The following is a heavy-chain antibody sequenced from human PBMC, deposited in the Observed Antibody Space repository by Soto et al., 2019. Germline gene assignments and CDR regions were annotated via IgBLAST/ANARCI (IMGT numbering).Heavy chain of an antibody. V-gene: IGHV4-30-2*01. CDR3: ARGARISSSSYSGYDYFFPSYGMDV. Sequence: QLQLQESGSGLVKPSQTLSLTCAVSGGSISSGGYSWSWIRQPPGKGLEWIGYIYHSGSTYYNPSLRSRVTISVDRSKNQFSLKLSSVTAADTAVYYCARGARISSSSYSGYDYFFPSYGMDVWGQGTTVTVSS. CDR2: IYHSGST. J-gene: IGHJ6*02. CDR1: GGSISSGGYS. D-gene: IGHD5-12*01.